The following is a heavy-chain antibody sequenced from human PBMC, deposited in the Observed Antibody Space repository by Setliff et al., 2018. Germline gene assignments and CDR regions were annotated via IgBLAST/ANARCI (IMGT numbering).Heavy chain of an antibody. CDR1: GYTFTNYL. V-gene: IGHV1-3*01. J-gene: IGHJ4*02. Sequence: ASVKVSCKASGYTFTNYLIYWLRQAPGQRLEWVGWIDAGDGETKYSRNFQGRVTITADTSTGTAYMELRSLTSDDTAVYYCVRGSGPRVVVAMPFDYWGQGTPVTVSS. CDR3: VRGSGPRVVVAMPFDY. D-gene: IGHD2-2*01. CDR2: IDAGDGET.